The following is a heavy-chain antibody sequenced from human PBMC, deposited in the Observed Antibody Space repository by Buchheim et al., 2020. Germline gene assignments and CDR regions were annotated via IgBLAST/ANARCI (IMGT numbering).Heavy chain of an antibody. V-gene: IGHV1-69*04. CDR3: ARAAQGHYYDSSGYYTQYYFDY. CDR1: GGTFSSYA. J-gene: IGHJ4*02. D-gene: IGHD3-22*01. Sequence: QVQLVQSGAEVKKPGSSVKVSCKASGGTFSSYAISWVRQAPGQGLEWMGRIIPILGIANYAQKFQGRVTITADQSTRKAYMELSSLRSEDTAVYYCARAAQGHYYDSSGYYTQYYFDYWGQGTL. CDR2: IIPILGIA.